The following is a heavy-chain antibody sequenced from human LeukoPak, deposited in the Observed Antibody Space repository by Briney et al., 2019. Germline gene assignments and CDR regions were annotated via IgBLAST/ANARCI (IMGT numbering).Heavy chain of an antibody. J-gene: IGHJ4*02. V-gene: IGHV4-34*01. CDR1: GGSLSGYY. D-gene: IGHD3-16*01. CDR3: ARVGNPYVWGSYAHEDY. CDR2: IHYSGST. Sequence: SETLSLTCAVYGGSLSGYYWSWIRQPPGKGLEWIGEIHYSGSTNYNPSLKSRVAISVDMSKKQFSLKLTSVTAADTAVYYCARVGNPYVWGSYAHEDYWGQGTLVTVSS.